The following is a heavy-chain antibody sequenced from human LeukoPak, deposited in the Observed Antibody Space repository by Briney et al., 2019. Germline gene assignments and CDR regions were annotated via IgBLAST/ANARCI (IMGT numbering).Heavy chain of an antibody. CDR3: AKDGYSGWYGSRGAFDI. J-gene: IGHJ3*02. D-gene: IGHD6-19*01. CDR2: IWYDGSRQ. CDR1: GFTFTTYG. Sequence: SGGSLRLSCVASGFTFTTYGFHWVRQAPGKGLEWVAVIWYDGSRQYYADSVKGRFTISRDNSKNTLYLQMNSLRAEDTAVYYCAKDGYSGWYGSRGAFDIWGQGTMVTVSS. V-gene: IGHV3-30*02.